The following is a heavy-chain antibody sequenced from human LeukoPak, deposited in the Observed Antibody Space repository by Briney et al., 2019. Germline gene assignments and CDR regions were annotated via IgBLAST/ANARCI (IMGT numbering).Heavy chain of an antibody. Sequence: GGSLRLSCAASGFTFSSYAMSWVRQAPGKGLEWVSAISGSGGSTYYADPVKGRFTISRDNSKNTLYLQMNSLRAEDTAVYYCARRNREAGVDYWGQGTLVTVSS. CDR1: GFTFSSYA. CDR3: ARRNREAGVDY. D-gene: IGHD6-19*01. J-gene: IGHJ4*02. CDR2: ISGSGGST. V-gene: IGHV3-23*01.